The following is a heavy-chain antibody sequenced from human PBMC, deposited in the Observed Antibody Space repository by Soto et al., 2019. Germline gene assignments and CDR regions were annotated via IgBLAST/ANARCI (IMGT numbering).Heavy chain of an antibody. CDR2: IYSGGST. D-gene: IGHD3-9*01. CDR3: ARMYYDILTGSRNFDY. CDR1: GFTVSSNY. V-gene: IGHV3-53*01. J-gene: IGHJ4*02. Sequence: HPGGSLRLSCAASGFTVSSNYMSWVRQAPGKGLEWVSVIYSGGSTYYADSVKGRFTISRDNSKNTLYLQMNSLRAEDTAVYYCARMYYDILTGSRNFDYWGQGTLVTVSS.